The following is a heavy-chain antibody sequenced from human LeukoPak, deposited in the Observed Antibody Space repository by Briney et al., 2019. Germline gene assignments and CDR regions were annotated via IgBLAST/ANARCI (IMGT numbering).Heavy chain of an antibody. V-gene: IGHV1-2*06. Sequence: GASVKVSCKASGYTFTSYDINWVRQAPGQGLEWMGRINPNSGGTNYAQKFQGRVTMTRDTSISTAYMEQSRLRSDDTAVYYCARGPGYYYDSSGYYPGDYWGQGTLVTVSS. D-gene: IGHD3-22*01. CDR2: INPNSGGT. CDR1: GYTFTSYD. CDR3: ARGPGYYYDSSGYYPGDY. J-gene: IGHJ4*02.